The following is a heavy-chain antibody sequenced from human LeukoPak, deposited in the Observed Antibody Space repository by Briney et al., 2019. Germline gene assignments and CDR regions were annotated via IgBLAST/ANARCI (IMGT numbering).Heavy chain of an antibody. CDR1: GFTFSSYW. J-gene: IGHJ3*02. Sequence: GGSLRLSCAASGFTFSSYWMSWVRQAPGKGLEWVANIKQDGSEKYYVDSVKGRFTISRDNAKNSLYLQMNSLRAEDTAVYYCARVNYDFWSGWNPFDIWGQGTMVTVSS. V-gene: IGHV3-7*01. CDR2: IKQDGSEK. CDR3: ARVNYDFWSGWNPFDI. D-gene: IGHD3-3*01.